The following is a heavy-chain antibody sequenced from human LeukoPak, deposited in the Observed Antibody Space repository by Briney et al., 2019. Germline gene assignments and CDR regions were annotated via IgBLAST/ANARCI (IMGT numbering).Heavy chain of an antibody. Sequence: GGSLRLFCAASGFTLSSYAMSWVRQPPGKGLEGVSAISGSGGSTYYADSVKGRFTISRDNSKNTLYLQMNSLRAEDTAVYYCAKDSPGGIAVAFFDYWGQGTLVTVSS. J-gene: IGHJ4*02. CDR2: ISGSGGST. CDR1: GFTLSSYA. CDR3: AKDSPGGIAVAFFDY. D-gene: IGHD6-19*01. V-gene: IGHV3-23*01.